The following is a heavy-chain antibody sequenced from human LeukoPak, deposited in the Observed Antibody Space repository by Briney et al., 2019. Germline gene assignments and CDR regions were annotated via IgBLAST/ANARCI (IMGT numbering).Heavy chain of an antibody. CDR1: DDSITIYY. V-gene: IGHV4-59*01. J-gene: IGHJ6*03. D-gene: IGHD5-18*01. Sequence: SETLSLTCTVSDDSITIYYWTWIRQPPGKGLEWIGYVDHTGSTNFNPSLNGRVTISRDTSKNHFSLRLRSVTAADTAVYYCARTTEGGYTYGYFYYYYMDVWGKGTTVTISS. CDR3: ARTTEGGYTYGYFYYYYMDV. CDR2: VDHTGST.